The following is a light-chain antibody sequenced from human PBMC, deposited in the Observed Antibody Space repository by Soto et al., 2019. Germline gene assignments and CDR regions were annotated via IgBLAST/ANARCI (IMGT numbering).Light chain of an antibody. V-gene: IGKV1-27*01. CDR1: QGSSTS. CDR2: ASY. CDR3: LTYNSVPS. Sequence: DIQMTQSPSSLPASVGDRVTSICRASQGSSTSLAWYQQKIGKVPKLLIFASYTLQPGVPSRFSGSGSGTHFTLSISSLQPEDVATYYCLTYNSVPSFGQGTKVEVK. J-gene: IGKJ1*01.